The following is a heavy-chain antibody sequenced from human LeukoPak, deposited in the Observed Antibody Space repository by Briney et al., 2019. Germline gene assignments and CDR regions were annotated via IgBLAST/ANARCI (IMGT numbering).Heavy chain of an antibody. CDR1: GYTLTELS. D-gene: IGHD3-3*01. CDR2: FDPEDGET. V-gene: IGHV1-24*01. Sequence: GASVKVSCKVSGYTLTELSMHWVRQAPGKGLEWMGGFDPEDGETIYAQKFQGRVTMTEDTSTDTAYMELSSLRSDDTAVYYCARDGRHLEWFRHYYYYMDVWGKGTTVTVSS. CDR3: ARDGRHLEWFRHYYYYMDV. J-gene: IGHJ6*03.